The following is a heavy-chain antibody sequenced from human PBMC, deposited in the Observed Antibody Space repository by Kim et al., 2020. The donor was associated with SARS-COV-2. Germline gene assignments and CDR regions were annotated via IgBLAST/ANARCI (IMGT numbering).Heavy chain of an antibody. CDR1: GFTFSEYY. CDR2: ISSRSSFSSSSSYT. V-gene: IGHV3-11*06. CDR3: ARDSTNRLSGFDL. D-gene: IGHD1-26*01. J-gene: IGHJ2*01. Sequence: GGSLRLSCAASGFTFSEYYMSWIRQAPGKGLEWLSYISSRSSFSSSSSYTNYADSVKGRFTISRDNAKNSLYLQMNSLRAEDTAVYYCARDSTNRLSGFDLWGRGTLVTVSS.